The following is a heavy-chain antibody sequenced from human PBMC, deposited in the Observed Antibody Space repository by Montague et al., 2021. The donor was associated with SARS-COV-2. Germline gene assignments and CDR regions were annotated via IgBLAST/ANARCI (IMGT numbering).Heavy chain of an antibody. CDR3: AKDREYQLPYYYYYMDV. J-gene: IGHJ6*03. V-gene: IGHV3-33*06. Sequence: SLRLSCVASGFTFSSYGMHWVRQAPGKGLEWVAVIWYDGSNKYYADSVKGRFTISRDNSKNTLYLQMNSLRAEDTAVYYCAKDREYQLPYYYYYMDVWGKGTTVTVSS. CDR2: IWYDGSNK. CDR1: GFTFSSYG. D-gene: IGHD2-2*01.